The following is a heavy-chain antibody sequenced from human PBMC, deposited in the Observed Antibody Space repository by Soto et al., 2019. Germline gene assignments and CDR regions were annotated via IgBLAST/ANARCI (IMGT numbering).Heavy chain of an antibody. CDR3: ARGTFDFWSGYGIDV. Sequence: GASVKVSCKASGYTFTSYGISWVRQAPGQGLEWMGWISAYNGNTNYAQKLQGRVTMTTDTSTSTAYMELRSLRSDDTAVYYCARGTFDFWSGYGIDVWGQGTTVTVSS. CDR2: ISAYNGNT. D-gene: IGHD3-3*01. V-gene: IGHV1-18*01. CDR1: GYTFTSYG. J-gene: IGHJ6*02.